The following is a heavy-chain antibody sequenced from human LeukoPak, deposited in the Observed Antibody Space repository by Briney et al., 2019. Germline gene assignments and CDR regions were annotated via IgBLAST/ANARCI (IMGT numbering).Heavy chain of an antibody. CDR2: LNPNSGKT. Sequence: ASVTVSCKASGYTFTSYDLNWVRQAPGQGLEWMGRLNPNSGKTGYAQNFHGRVTITRNTAISTVYMELSSLRSEDTAVYYCARDYGGNSGWFDPWGQGTLVSVSS. V-gene: IGHV1-8*03. D-gene: IGHD4-23*01. CDR1: GYTFTSYD. CDR3: ARDYGGNSGWFDP. J-gene: IGHJ5*02.